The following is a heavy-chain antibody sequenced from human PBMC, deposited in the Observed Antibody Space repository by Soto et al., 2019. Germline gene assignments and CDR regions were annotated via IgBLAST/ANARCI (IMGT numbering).Heavy chain of an antibody. J-gene: IGHJ5*02. CDR2: ISAYNGNT. Sequence: ASVKVSCKSSGYTFTSYGISWVRQAPGQGLEWMGWISAYNGNTNYAQKLQGRVTMTTDTSTSTAYMELSSLRSDDTAVYYCACVSEEGSYGTWLDPWGQGTLVTVSS. CDR1: GYTFTSYG. V-gene: IGHV1-18*01. D-gene: IGHD5-18*01. CDR3: ACVSEEGSYGTWLDP.